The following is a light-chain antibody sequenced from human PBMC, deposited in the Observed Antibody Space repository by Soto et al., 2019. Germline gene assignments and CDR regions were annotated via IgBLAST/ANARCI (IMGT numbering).Light chain of an antibody. CDR2: DAS. Sequence: DIQMTQSPSSVSASVGDRVTITCRASQGISSWLAWYQQKPGEAPKLLIYDASSLQSGAPSRFSGSGSGTEFTLTIGSLQPDDFATYYCQQYNIYSITFGQGTRLEIK. V-gene: IGKV1-5*01. CDR1: QGISSW. J-gene: IGKJ5*01. CDR3: QQYNIYSIT.